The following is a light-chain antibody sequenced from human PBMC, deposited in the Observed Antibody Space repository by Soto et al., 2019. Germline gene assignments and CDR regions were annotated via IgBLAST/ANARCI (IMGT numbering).Light chain of an antibody. CDR3: QQRSSWPT. CDR2: DSS. CDR1: QTVFSR. J-gene: IGKJ1*01. V-gene: IGKV3-11*01. Sequence: TVLTQSRATLPSYPGERATLSCRASQTVFSRLAWYQHKPGQAPRLLIYDSSIRATGIPVRFSGSGSGTDFTLTISSLQPEDFAVYYCQQRSSWPTFGQGTKVDI.